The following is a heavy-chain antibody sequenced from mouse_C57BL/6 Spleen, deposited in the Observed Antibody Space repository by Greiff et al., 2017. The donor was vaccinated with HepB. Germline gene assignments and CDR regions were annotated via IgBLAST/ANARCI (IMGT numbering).Heavy chain of an antibody. D-gene: IGHD4-1*01. Sequence: VQLQQPGAELVKPGASVKLSCKASGYTFTSYWMQWVKQRPGQGLEWIGEIDPSDSYTNYNQKFNGKATLTVDTSSSTAYMQLSSLTSEDSAVYYCARKRLGDWYFDVWGTGTTVTVSS. J-gene: IGHJ1*03. CDR3: ARKRLGDWYFDV. V-gene: IGHV1-50*01. CDR1: GYTFTSYW. CDR2: IDPSDSYT.